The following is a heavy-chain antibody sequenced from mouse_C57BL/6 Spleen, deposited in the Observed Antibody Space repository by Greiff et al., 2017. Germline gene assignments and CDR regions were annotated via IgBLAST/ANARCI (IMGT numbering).Heavy chain of an antibody. V-gene: IGHV5-16*01. CDR3: ARDTYYYGSSYGAAMDD. Sequence: EVKLMESEGGLVQPGSSMKLSCTASGFTFSDYYMAWVRQVPEKGLEWVANINYDGSSTYYLDSLKSRFIISRDNSKNILYMQMSSLKSEDTATYYCARDTYYYGSSYGAAMDDWGQGTSVTVSS. CDR2: INYDGSST. J-gene: IGHJ4*01. CDR1: GFTFSDYY. D-gene: IGHD1-1*01.